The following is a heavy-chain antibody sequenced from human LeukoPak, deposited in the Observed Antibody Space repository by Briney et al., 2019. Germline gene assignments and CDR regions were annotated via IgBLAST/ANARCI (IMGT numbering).Heavy chain of an antibody. CDR1: GDSVSSNSAA. Sequence: SQTLSLTCAISGDSVSSNSAAWNWIRQSPSRGLEWLGRTYYRSKWYNDYAVSVKSRITINPDTSKNQFSLQLNSVTPEDTAVYYCARGDSSGWYVIGPFDYWGQGTLVTVSS. D-gene: IGHD6-19*01. V-gene: IGHV6-1*01. CDR2: TYYRSKWYN. CDR3: ARGDSSGWYVIGPFDY. J-gene: IGHJ4*02.